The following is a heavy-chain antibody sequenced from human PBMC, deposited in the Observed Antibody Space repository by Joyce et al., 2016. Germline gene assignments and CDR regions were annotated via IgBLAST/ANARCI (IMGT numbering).Heavy chain of an antibody. D-gene: IGHD4-17*01. V-gene: IGHV3-48*02. CDR1: GFNFHDFG. J-gene: IGHJ4*02. CDR2: INRDSTNV. Sequence: EVQLVESGGDLVQPGGSLRLSCAVSGFNFHDFGMTWVRQAPGKGLEWVANINRDSTNVLYVDSVKGRFTISRDDARKSVHLQMNSLRDEDSGLYYCTRDEDGDEEFDLWGQGTLVTVSS. CDR3: TRDEDGDEEFDL.